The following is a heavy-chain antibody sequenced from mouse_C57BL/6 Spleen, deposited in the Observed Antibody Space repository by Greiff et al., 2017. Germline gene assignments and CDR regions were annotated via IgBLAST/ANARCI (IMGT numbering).Heavy chain of an antibody. V-gene: IGHV1-82*01. CDR1: GYAFSSSW. CDR2: IYPGDGDT. CDR3: ARERGFAY. Sequence: QVQLQQSGPELVKPGASVKISCKASGYAFSSSWMNWVKQRPGKGLEWIGRIYPGDGDTNYNGKFKGKATLTADKSSSTAYMQLSSLTSEDSAVYFGARERGFAYWGQGTLVTVSA. J-gene: IGHJ3*01.